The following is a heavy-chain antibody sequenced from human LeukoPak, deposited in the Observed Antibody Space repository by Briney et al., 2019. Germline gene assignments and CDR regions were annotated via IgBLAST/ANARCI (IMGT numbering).Heavy chain of an antibody. CDR1: GYTFTSYG. D-gene: IGHD3-10*01. V-gene: IGHV1-18*01. CDR3: ARVSSLVRGVIPLDY. J-gene: IGHJ4*02. CDR2: ISAYNGNT. Sequence: ASVKLSCKASGYTFTSYGISWVRQAPGQGLEWMGWISAYNGNTNYARKLQGRVTMTTDTSTSTAYMELRSLRSDDTAVYYCARVSSLVRGVIPLDYWGQGTLVTVSS.